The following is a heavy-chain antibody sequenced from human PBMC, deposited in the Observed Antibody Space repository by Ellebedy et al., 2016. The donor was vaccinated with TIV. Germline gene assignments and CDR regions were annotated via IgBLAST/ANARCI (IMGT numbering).Heavy chain of an antibody. J-gene: IGHJ3*02. D-gene: IGHD3-22*01. CDR3: ARDSSGYFDAFDI. CDR1: GGSISSYY. V-gene: IGHV4-59*01. CDR2: IYYSGST. Sequence: MPSETLSLTCTVSGGSISSYYWSWIRQPPGKGLEWIGYIYYSGSTNYNPSLKSPVTMSVDTSKNQFSLKLSSVTAADTAVYYCARDSSGYFDAFDIWGQGTMVPVSS.